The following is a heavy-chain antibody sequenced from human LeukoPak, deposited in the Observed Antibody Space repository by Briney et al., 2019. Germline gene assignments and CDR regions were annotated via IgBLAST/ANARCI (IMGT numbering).Heavy chain of an antibody. D-gene: IGHD2-15*01. Sequence: GGSLRLSCAASGFTFSSYSMNWVRQAPGKGLEWVSSISSNSSYIYYADSVKGRFTISRDNTKNSLYLQMNSLRAEDTAVYYCARESSRDIVVVVAAIWFDPWGQGTLVTVSS. V-gene: IGHV3-21*01. CDR1: GFTFSSYS. CDR3: ARESSRDIVVVVAAIWFDP. CDR2: ISSNSSYI. J-gene: IGHJ5*02.